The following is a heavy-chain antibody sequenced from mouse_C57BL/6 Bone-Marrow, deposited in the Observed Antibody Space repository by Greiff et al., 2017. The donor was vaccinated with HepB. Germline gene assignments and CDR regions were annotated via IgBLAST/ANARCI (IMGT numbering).Heavy chain of an antibody. J-gene: IGHJ4*01. CDR2: IYPRDGST. CDR1: GYTFTDHT. Sequence: VQLQQSDAELVKPGASVKISCKASGYTFTDHTIHWMKQRPEQGLEWIGYIYPRDGSTKYNEKFKGKDTLTANKSSSTAYMQLNSLTSEDSAVYGWARRRALLGKCAMDDWGQGTSVTVSS. CDR3: ARRRALLGKCAMDD. D-gene: IGHD3-3*01. V-gene: IGHV1-78*01.